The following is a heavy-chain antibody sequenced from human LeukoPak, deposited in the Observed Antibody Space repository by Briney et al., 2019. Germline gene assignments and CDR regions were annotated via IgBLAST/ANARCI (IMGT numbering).Heavy chain of an antibody. CDR3: SREGQIASPFDY. V-gene: IGHV3-48*03. J-gene: IGHJ4*02. Sequence: GGSLRLSCAASGFAFNSYEMNLVRQAPGKGLEWVSYISSRTNVRYYSDSVKGRFTISRDDAKNSLYLQMNGLRAEDTAVYYCSREGQIASPFDYWGQGTLVTVSS. CDR1: GFAFNSYE. CDR2: ISSRTNVR.